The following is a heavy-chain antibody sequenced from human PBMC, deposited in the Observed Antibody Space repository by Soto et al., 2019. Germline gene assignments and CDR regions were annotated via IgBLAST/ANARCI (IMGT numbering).Heavy chain of an antibody. CDR3: GGGPDYRNNYYYGMDV. Sequence: PGWSLRLSCTAFGFIFDSYAMSGVGQAPGKGLECISTISGSGHNTYYADSVKGRFTISRDSSKDTVYLQMNNLRADDTAVYFCGGGPDYRNNYYYGMDVWGQGTTVTVSS. J-gene: IGHJ6*02. CDR1: GFIFDSYA. CDR2: ISGSGHNT. D-gene: IGHD3-10*01. V-gene: IGHV3-23*01.